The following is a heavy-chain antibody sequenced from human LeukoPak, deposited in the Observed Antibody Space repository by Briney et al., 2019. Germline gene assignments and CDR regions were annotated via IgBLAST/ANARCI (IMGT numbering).Heavy chain of an antibody. CDR2: IWHDGKNK. CDR1: GFTFRSYG. Sequence: GGSLRLSCAASGFTFRSYGMHWVRQAPGKGLEWVAVIWHDGKNKYCADSVKGRFTISRDNSKNTLYLQMDSLRAEDTAVYYCARDRGSNDPIDYWGQGTLVTVSS. D-gene: IGHD2-15*01. V-gene: IGHV3-33*01. J-gene: IGHJ4*02. CDR3: ARDRGSNDPIDY.